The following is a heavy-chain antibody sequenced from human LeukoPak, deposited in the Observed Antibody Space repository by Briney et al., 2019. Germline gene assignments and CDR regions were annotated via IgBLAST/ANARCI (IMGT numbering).Heavy chain of an antibody. CDR3: ARQARYCSGGTCFDS. V-gene: IGHV4-59*08. CDR1: GGSISSYH. D-gene: IGHD2-8*02. CDR2: IYSSGST. Sequence: PSETPSLTCTVSGGSISSYHWSWIRQTPGKGLEWIGHIYSSGSTNYIPSLKSRVTISVDTSKNQFSLKLSSVTAADTAVYFCARQARYCSGGTCFDSWGHGTLVAVSS. J-gene: IGHJ5*01.